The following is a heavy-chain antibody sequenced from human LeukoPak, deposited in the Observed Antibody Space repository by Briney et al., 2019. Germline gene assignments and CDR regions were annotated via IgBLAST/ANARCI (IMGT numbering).Heavy chain of an antibody. J-gene: IGHJ4*02. CDR1: GGSISTYY. Sequence: TSETLSLTCTVSGGSISTYYWSWIWQPAGKGLEWIGRMYTSGSTNYNPSLKSRVTMSVDTSKNQFSLKLSSVTAADTAVYYCARAVAGFYFDYWGQGTLVTVSS. V-gene: IGHV4-4*07. CDR3: ARAVAGFYFDY. CDR2: MYTSGST. D-gene: IGHD6-19*01.